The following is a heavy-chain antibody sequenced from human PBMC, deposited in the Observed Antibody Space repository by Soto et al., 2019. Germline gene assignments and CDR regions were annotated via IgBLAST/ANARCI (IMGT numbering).Heavy chain of an antibody. V-gene: IGHV3-21*01. D-gene: IGHD3-3*01. Sequence: GGSLRLSCAASGFTFSSYAMSWVRQAPGKGLEWVSSISSSSSYIYYADSVKGRFTISRDNAKNSLYLQMNSLRAEDTAVYYCASETYYDFWSDYYYYYYMDVWGKGTTVTVSS. J-gene: IGHJ6*03. CDR2: ISSSSSYI. CDR3: ASETYYDFWSDYYYYYYMDV. CDR1: GFTFSSYA.